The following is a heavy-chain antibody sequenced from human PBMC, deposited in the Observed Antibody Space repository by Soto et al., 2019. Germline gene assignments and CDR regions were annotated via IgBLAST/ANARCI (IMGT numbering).Heavy chain of an antibody. CDR2: ISYDGSNK. D-gene: IGHD1-26*01. CDR1: GFSFSSYS. CDR3: ARERFDAGSYYYYYGMDV. V-gene: IGHV3-30-3*01. J-gene: IGHJ6*02. Sequence: XESMRLSCAASGFSFSSYSMHGVRQAPGKGLEWVAVISYDGSNKYYADSVKGRFTISRDNSKNTLYLQMNSLRAEDTAVYYCARERFDAGSYYYYYGMDVWGQGTTVTVYS.